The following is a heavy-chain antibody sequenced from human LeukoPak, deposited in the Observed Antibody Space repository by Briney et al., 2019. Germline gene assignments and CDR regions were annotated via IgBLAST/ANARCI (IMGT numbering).Heavy chain of an antibody. D-gene: IGHD6-6*01. Sequence: SETLSLTCAVYGGSFSGYYWSWIRQPPGKGLEWIGEINHSGSTNYNPSLKSRVTISVDTSKNQFSLKLSSVTAADTVVYYCARGKIAACRVKHTNYYFDYWGQGTLVTVSS. J-gene: IGHJ4*02. CDR3: ARGKIAACRVKHTNYYFDY. CDR1: GGSFSGYY. V-gene: IGHV4-34*01. CDR2: INHSGST.